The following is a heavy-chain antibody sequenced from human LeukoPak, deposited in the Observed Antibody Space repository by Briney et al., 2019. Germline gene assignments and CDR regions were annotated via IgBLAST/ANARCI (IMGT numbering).Heavy chain of an antibody. CDR3: ARGKIGSYYYYYYMDV. D-gene: IGHD1-26*01. CDR1: GGSFSGYY. CDR2: INHSGST. Sequence: SETLSLTCAVYGGSFSGYYWSWIRQPPGKGLEWIGEINHSGSTNYNPSLKSRVTISVDTSKNQFSLKLSSVTAADTAVYYCARGKIGSYYYYYYMDVWGKGTTVTVSS. V-gene: IGHV4-34*01. J-gene: IGHJ6*03.